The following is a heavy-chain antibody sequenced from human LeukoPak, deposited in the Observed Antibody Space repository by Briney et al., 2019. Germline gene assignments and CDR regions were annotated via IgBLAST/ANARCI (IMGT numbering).Heavy chain of an antibody. V-gene: IGHV3-23*01. D-gene: IGHD3-22*01. CDR2: ISGSGGST. Sequence: GGSLRLSCAASGFTFSSYAMSWVRQAPGKGLEWVSAISGSGGSTYYADSVKGRFTISRDNSKNTLYLQMNSLRAEDTAVYYCAKSPQTYYYDSSGYYYSYYWGQGTLVTVSS. CDR3: AKSPQTYYYDSSGYYYSYY. J-gene: IGHJ4*02. CDR1: GFTFSSYA.